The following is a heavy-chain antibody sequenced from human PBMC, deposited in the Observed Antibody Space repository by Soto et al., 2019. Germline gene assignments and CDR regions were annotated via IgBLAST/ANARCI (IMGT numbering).Heavy chain of an antibody. D-gene: IGHD6-19*01. V-gene: IGHV4-30-4*01. J-gene: IGHJ4*02. CDR3: ARERYRNGYNLFDY. CDR2: IYYSGST. Sequence: QVQLQESGPGLVKPSQTLSLTCTVSGGSISNADHYWSWIRQPPGKGLEWIGYIYYSGSTSYNPSLESRLTMSLDTLKNQFSLRLSSVTAADTAVYYCARERYRNGYNLFDYWGQGTLVTVSS. CDR1: GGSISNADHY.